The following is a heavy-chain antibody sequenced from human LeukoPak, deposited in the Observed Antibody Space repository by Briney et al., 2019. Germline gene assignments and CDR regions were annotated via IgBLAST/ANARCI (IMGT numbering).Heavy chain of an antibody. CDR2: ISRGSIT. CDR3: ARDRIYSYGSFDY. CDR1: GFTFGTHA. J-gene: IGHJ4*02. V-gene: IGHV3-69-1*01. Sequence: GGSLRLSCVASGFTFGTHAMSWVRQVPGKGLEWVSGISRGSITYYSDSVKGRFTISRDNAKNSLYLQMNSLRAEDTAVYYCARDRIYSYGSFDYWGQGTLVTVSS. D-gene: IGHD5-18*01.